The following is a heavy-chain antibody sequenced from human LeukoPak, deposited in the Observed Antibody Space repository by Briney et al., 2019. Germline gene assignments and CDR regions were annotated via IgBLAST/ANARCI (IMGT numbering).Heavy chain of an antibody. CDR2: IWYDGSNK. Sequence: PGGSLRLSCAASGFTSSRHGMHWVRQAPGKGLEWVAVIWYDGSNKYYADSVKGRFTISRDNSKNMLYLQMDSLSAEDTAVYYCVRDRSSMYFDHWGQGTLVAVSS. CDR3: VRDRSSMYFDH. D-gene: IGHD2-2*01. J-gene: IGHJ4*02. V-gene: IGHV3-33*01. CDR1: GFTSSRHG.